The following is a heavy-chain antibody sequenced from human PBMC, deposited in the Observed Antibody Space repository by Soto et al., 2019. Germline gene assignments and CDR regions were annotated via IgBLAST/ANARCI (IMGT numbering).Heavy chain of an antibody. CDR3: ARYCSGGSCDSNTAFDI. CDR1: GYTFTSYG. D-gene: IGHD2-15*01. Sequence: ASVKVSCKASGYTFTSYGVTWVRQAPGQGLEYMGWISAYNGNTNYAQKLQGRVTMTADTSTNTAYMELRSLRSDDTAVYYCARYCSGGSCDSNTAFDIWGQGTMVTVSS. J-gene: IGHJ3*02. V-gene: IGHV1-18*01. CDR2: ISAYNGNT.